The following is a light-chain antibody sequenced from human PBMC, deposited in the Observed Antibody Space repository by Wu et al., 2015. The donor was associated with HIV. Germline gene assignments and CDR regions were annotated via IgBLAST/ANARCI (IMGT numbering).Light chain of an antibody. CDR1: QGINSR. V-gene: IGKV1-9*01. CDR2: DAS. Sequence: DIQLTQSPSFLSASVGDRVTITCRASQGINSRLAWYQQKPGKAPKFLIYDASTLQSGVPSRFSGSGSGTQFTLTISSLQPEDFATYFCQQLNNYPHTFGGGTKVEVK. CDR3: QQLNNYPHT. J-gene: IGKJ4*01.